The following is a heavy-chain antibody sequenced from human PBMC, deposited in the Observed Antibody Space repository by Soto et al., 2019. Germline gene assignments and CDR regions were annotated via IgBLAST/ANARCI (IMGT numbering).Heavy chain of an antibody. Sequence: QVQLQQWGAGLLKPSETLSLTCAVYGGSFTGYYWSWIRQPPGKGLEWIGEINHSGSTNYNPSLKSRVTISVDTSKNQFSLKLSSVTAADTAVYYCARTDSSGYYYYYGMDVWGQGTTVTVSS. CDR1: GGSFTGYY. D-gene: IGHD3-22*01. CDR2: INHSGST. J-gene: IGHJ6*02. V-gene: IGHV4-34*01. CDR3: ARTDSSGYYYYYGMDV.